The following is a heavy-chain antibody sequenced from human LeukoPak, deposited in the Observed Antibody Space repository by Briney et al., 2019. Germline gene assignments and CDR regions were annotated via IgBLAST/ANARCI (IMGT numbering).Heavy chain of an antibody. V-gene: IGHV4-34*01. J-gene: IGHJ3*02. D-gene: IGHD2-21*02. CDR1: GGSFSGYY. CDR3: ARHPRWGYCGGDCYWIDI. Sequence: SETLSLTCAVSGGSFSGYYWTWIRQPPGKGLEWIGEINHSGSANYNPSLKSRVTISLDTSKNQFSLKLSSVTAADTALYSCARHPRWGYCGGDCYWIDIWGQGTMVTVSS. CDR2: INHSGSA.